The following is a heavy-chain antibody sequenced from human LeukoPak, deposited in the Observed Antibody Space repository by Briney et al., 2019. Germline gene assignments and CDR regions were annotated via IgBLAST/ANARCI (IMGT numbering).Heavy chain of an antibody. J-gene: IGHJ6*02. CDR1: GGTFSNYA. D-gene: IGHD2-2*01. Sequence: SVTVSCKASGGTFSNYAISWVRQAPGQGLEGMGRIIPILGIANYAQKFQGRVTITADKSTSTAYMELSSLRSEDTAVYYCARSAGTSCPYGVWGQGTTVTVSS. CDR2: IIPILGIA. CDR3: ARSAGTSCPYGV. V-gene: IGHV1-69*04.